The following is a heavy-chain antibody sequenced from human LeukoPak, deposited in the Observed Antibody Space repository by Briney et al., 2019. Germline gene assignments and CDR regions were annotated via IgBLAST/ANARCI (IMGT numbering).Heavy chain of an antibody. CDR1: GGSFSGYY. CDR2: INHSEAT. J-gene: IGHJ1*01. V-gene: IGHV4-34*01. Sequence: SETLSLTCAVYGGSFSGYYWSWSRQSPGKGLEWIGEINHSEATDYNPSFKSRVTISVDTSKNQFSLKLSSVTAADTAVYYCAREAQYCSGGSCYGGYFQHWGQGTLVTVSS. D-gene: IGHD2-15*01. CDR3: AREAQYCSGGSCYGGYFQH.